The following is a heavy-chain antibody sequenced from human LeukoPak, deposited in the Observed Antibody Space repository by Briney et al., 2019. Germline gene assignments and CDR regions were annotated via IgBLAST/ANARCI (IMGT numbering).Heavy chain of an antibody. Sequence: GASVKVSCKASGYTFTGYYMHWVRQAPRQGLEWMGWINPNSGGTNYAQKFQGRVTMTRDTSISTAYMELSRLRSDDTAVYYCARDRGYSSSWYDYYYYYGMDVWGQGTTVTVSS. V-gene: IGHV1-2*02. D-gene: IGHD6-13*01. CDR1: GYTFTGYY. CDR3: ARDRGYSSSWYDYYYYYGMDV. J-gene: IGHJ6*02. CDR2: INPNSGGT.